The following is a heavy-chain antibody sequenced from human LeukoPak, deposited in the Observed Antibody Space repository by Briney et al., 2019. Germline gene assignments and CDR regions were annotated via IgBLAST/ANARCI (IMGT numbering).Heavy chain of an antibody. CDR1: GFTFSRYA. Sequence: GGSLRLSCAASGFTFSRYAFNWVRQTPGKGLEWGSGISGSGGSANYADSVQGRFLISRDNSKNTLFLHMSSLRAEDTAIYYCATDLSSWTTEYFQYWGQGTLVTVSS. CDR2: ISGSGGSA. D-gene: IGHD6-13*01. CDR3: ATDLSSWTTEYFQY. V-gene: IGHV3-23*01. J-gene: IGHJ1*01.